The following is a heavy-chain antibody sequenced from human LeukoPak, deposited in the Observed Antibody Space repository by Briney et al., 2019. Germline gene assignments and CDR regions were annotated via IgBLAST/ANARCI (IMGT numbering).Heavy chain of an antibody. CDR1: GYTFTSYD. Sequence: ASVKVSCKASGYTFTSYDINWVRQATGQGLEWMGWMNPNSGNTGYAQKFQGRVTMTRNTSISTAYMELSSLRSEDTAVYYCARGKGNYDILTGYYPLDYWGQGTLVTVSS. J-gene: IGHJ4*02. V-gene: IGHV1-8*01. CDR2: MNPNSGNT. D-gene: IGHD3-9*01. CDR3: ARGKGNYDILTGYYPLDY.